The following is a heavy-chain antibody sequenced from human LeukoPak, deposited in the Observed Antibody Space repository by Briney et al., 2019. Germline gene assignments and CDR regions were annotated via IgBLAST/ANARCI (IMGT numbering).Heavy chain of an antibody. V-gene: IGHV5-51*01. D-gene: IGHD6-13*01. CDR1: GYSFSNHW. CDR2: IYPGDSDT. CDR3: AKASSSWSTSSHLQH. Sequence: GESLKISWKGSGYSFSNHWIGWVRQMPGKGLEWMGIIYPGDSDTRYSPSFQGQVTISADKSINTAYLQWSSLKASDTAMYYCAKASSSWSTSSHLQHWGQGTLVTVSS. J-gene: IGHJ1*01.